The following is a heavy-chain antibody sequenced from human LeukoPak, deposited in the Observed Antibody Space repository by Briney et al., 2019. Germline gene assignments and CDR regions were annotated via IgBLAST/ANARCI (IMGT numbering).Heavy chain of an antibody. V-gene: IGHV4-59*08. CDR1: GGSISSYY. CDR2: IYYSGST. D-gene: IGHD3-22*01. CDR3: ARHGGGKTYYYDSSGYYFDY. Sequence: SETLSLTCTVSGGSISSYYWSWIRQPPGKGLEWIGYIYYSGSTNYNPSLKSRVTISVDTSKNQFSLKLSSVTAADTAVYYCARHGGGKTYYYDSSGYYFDYWGQGTLVTVSS. J-gene: IGHJ4*02.